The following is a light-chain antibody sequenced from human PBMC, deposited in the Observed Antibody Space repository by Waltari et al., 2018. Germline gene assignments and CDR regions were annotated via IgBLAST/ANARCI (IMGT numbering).Light chain of an antibody. Sequence: QSALTQPASVSGSPGQSITISCTGTSSDIGGYNYVSWYQQHPGKAPKLMIYDVSKRPSGVSDRFSGSKSVNTASLTISGLQAEDEADYYCSSYAPSSTVFGGGTKLTVL. J-gene: IGLJ2*01. CDR2: DVS. CDR1: SSDIGGYNY. CDR3: SSYAPSSTV. V-gene: IGLV2-14*03.